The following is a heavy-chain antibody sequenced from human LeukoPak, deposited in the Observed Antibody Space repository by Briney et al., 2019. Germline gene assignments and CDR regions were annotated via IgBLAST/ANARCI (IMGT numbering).Heavy chain of an antibody. D-gene: IGHD7-27*01. CDR3: ARGYNWGSPTRNFYYLDI. CDR1: GGSISSYY. J-gene: IGHJ6*03. Sequence: SETLSLTCTVSGGSISSYYWSWIRQPAGRGLEWIGRIYTSGSTNYNPSLKSRVTMSVDTSKNQYSLKLRSVTAADTAVYYCARGYNWGSPTRNFYYLDIWGKGTTVTVSS. CDR2: IYTSGST. V-gene: IGHV4-4*07.